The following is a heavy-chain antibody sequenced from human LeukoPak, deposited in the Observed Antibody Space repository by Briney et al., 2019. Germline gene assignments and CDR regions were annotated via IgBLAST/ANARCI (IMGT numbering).Heavy chain of an antibody. V-gene: IGHV4-34*01. J-gene: IGHJ3*02. CDR3: ARENTMVRGAFDAFDI. D-gene: IGHD3-10*01. Sequence: PSETLSLTCAVYGGSFSGYSWTWIRQPPGKGLEWIGEINHSGSTNYNPSLKSRVTVSVDTSNNQFSLKLSSVTAADTAVYYCARENTMVRGAFDAFDIWGQGTMVTVSS. CDR1: GGSFSGYS. CDR2: INHSGST.